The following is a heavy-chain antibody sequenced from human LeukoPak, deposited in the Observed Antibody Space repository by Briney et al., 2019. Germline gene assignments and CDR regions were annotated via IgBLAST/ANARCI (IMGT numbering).Heavy chain of an antibody. Sequence: GGSLRLSCAASGFTFSSYSMNWVRQAPGKGLEWVSSISSSSSYIYYADSVKGRFTISRDNAKNSLYLQMNSLRAEDTAVYYCARDRAGFGELYECDYWGQGTLVTVSS. CDR3: ARDRAGFGELYECDY. CDR2: ISSSSSYI. J-gene: IGHJ4*02. CDR1: GFTFSSYS. V-gene: IGHV3-21*01. D-gene: IGHD3-10*01.